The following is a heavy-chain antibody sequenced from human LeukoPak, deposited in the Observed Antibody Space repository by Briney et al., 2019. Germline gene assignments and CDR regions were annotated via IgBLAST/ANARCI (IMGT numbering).Heavy chain of an antibody. CDR2: ISSNGGST. V-gene: IGHV3-64*01. Sequence: GGSLRLSCAASGFTFSSYAMHWVRQAPGKGREYVSAISSNGGSTYYATSVKGRFTISRDNSTNTLYLQMGSLRAEDMAVYYCARDPYASSGYNYWGQGTLVTVSS. J-gene: IGHJ4*02. D-gene: IGHD3-22*01. CDR1: GFTFSSYA. CDR3: ARDPYASSGYNY.